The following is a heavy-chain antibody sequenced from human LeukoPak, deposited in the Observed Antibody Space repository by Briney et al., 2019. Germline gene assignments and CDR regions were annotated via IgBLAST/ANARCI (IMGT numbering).Heavy chain of an antibody. J-gene: IGHJ4*02. CDR1: GFTFSSYW. D-gene: IGHD2-2*01. CDR3: ARVGQGWYQLLGEY. CDR2: IKQDGSEK. Sequence: PGGSLSLSCAASGFTFSSYWMSWVRQAPGKGLEWVANIKQDGSEKYYVDSVKGRFTISRDNAKNSLYLQMNSLRAEDTAVYYCARVGQGWYQLLGEYWGQGTLVTVSS. V-gene: IGHV3-7*04.